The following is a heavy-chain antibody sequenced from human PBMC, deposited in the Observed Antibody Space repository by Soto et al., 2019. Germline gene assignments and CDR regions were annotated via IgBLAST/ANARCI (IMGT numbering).Heavy chain of an antibody. J-gene: IGHJ4*02. Sequence: QAQLVESGGGVVQPGTSLRLSCAASGFTISTHGMHWVRQAPGKGLEWLANIWYDGSNKFYAESVKGRFSISKDNSKNMLYLQMSILRAVDTAVYYCAAATTWNFPFPYWGQGTQVTVSS. CDR3: AAATTWNFPFPY. D-gene: IGHD1-7*01. V-gene: IGHV3-33*03. CDR2: IWYDGSNK. CDR1: GFTISTHG.